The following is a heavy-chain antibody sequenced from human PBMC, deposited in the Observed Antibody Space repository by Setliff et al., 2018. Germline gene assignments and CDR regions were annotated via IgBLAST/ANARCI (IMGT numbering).Heavy chain of an antibody. CDR1: GGPFSDFP. Sequence: GASVKVSCKASGGPFSDFPIVWARLAPGRGLEWMGGIIPIFGTTDYARTFQGRVTITADGSTNTVYMELSSLRSEDTATYYCARAYGSRSHYLWNSFDPWGQGTQVTVSS. CDR2: IIPIFGTT. J-gene: IGHJ5*02. CDR3: ARAYGSRSHYLWNSFDP. D-gene: IGHD3-10*01. V-gene: IGHV1-69*13.